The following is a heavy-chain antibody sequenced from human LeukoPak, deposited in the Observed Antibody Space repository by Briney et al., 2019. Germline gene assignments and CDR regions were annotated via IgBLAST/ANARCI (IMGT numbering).Heavy chain of an antibody. CDR1: GYTFTVYY. CDR3: AVHQFNWEIFDY. J-gene: IGHJ4*02. D-gene: IGHD1-1*01. CDR2: INPNSGGT. Sequence: GASVKVSCKASGYTFTVYYMHWVRQGPGQGLEWMGWINPNSGGTNYAQKFQGRVTMTRDTSISTAYMELSRLRSDDTAVYYCAVHQFNWEIFDYWGQGTLVTVSS. V-gene: IGHV1-2*02.